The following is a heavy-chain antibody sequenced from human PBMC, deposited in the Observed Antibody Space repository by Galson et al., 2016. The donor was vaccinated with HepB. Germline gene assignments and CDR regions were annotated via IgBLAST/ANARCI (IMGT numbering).Heavy chain of an antibody. V-gene: IGHV1-69*13. CDR2: IMVMFGPA. Sequence: SVKVSRKASGGSFSNDGISWVRQAPGRGLEWMGKIMVMFGPANYAQRFEGRVTITADESTSTVYMELSSLTHDDTAVYYCAQDLVRGIRTHSQLWGQGTLVTVSS. CDR1: GGSFSNDG. J-gene: IGHJ1*01. CDR3: AQDLVRGIRTHSQL. D-gene: IGHD3-10*01.